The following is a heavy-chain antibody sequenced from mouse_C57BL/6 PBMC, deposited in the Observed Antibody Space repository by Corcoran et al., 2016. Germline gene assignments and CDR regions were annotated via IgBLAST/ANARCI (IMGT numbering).Heavy chain of an antibody. V-gene: IGHV9-3*01. CDR1: GYTFTTYG. CDR2: INTYSGVP. CDR3: ARVYDGYYRAMDY. Sequence: QIQLVQSGPELKKPGETVKISCKASGYTFTTYGMSWVKQAPGKGLKWMGWINTYSGVPTYADDFKGRFAFSLETSASTAYLQINNLKNEDTATYLCARVYDGYYRAMDYWGQGTSVTVSS. J-gene: IGHJ4*01. D-gene: IGHD2-3*01.